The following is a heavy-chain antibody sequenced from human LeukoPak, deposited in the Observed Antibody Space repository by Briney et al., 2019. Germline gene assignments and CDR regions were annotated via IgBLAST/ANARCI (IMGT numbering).Heavy chain of an antibody. V-gene: IGHV4-34*10. J-gene: IGHJ2*01. D-gene: IGHD1-1*01. CDR1: GGSFSGYY. CDR2: IYYSGST. Sequence: KPSETLSLTCAVYGGSFSGYYWSWIRQPPGKALEWIGYIYYSGSTYYNPSLKSRVTMSVDTSKNQFSLKLNSVTAVDTALYYCARTRLTTGTTFDLWGRGTLVTVSS. CDR3: ARTRLTTGTTFDL.